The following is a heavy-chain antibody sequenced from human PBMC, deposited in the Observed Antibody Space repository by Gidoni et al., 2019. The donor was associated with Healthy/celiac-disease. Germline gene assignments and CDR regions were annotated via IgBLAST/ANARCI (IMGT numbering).Heavy chain of an antibody. Sequence: QFQLVQSGAEVKKPGASGTVSCKASGYTFTSYGISWVRQAPGQGLEWMGWISAYNGNTNYAQKLQGRVTMTTDTSTSTAYMELRSLRSDDTAVYYCARDPRYCSSTSCYAANWFDPWGQGTLVTVSS. D-gene: IGHD2-2*01. CDR3: ARDPRYCSSTSCYAANWFDP. V-gene: IGHV1-18*04. CDR2: ISAYNGNT. J-gene: IGHJ5*02. CDR1: GYTFTSYG.